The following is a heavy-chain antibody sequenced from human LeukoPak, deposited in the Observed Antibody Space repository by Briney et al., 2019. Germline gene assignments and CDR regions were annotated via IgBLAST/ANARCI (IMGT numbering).Heavy chain of an antibody. V-gene: IGHV3-7*05. CDR2: IKHDGSET. CDR1: GLTFSRDW. J-gene: IGHJ4*02. CDR3: VRVGIDYGDYFDY. D-gene: IGHD4-17*01. Sequence: GGSLRLSRVASGLTFSRDWMSWVRQAPGKGLEWLANIKHDGSETNYVDSVKGRFTISRDNTKNSLYLQMNSLRAEDTAVYYCVRVGIDYGDYFDYWGQGTLVTVS.